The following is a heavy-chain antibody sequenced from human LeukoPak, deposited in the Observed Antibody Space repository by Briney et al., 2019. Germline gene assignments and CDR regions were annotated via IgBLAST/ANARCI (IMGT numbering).Heavy chain of an antibody. CDR3: AKDRGSGSYSTINI. CDR1: GFTFSSYG. Sequence: PGGSLRLSCAASGFTFSSYGMHWVRQAPGKGLEGVAFIRYDGSNKYYADSVKGRFTISRDNSKNTLYLQMNSLRAEDTAVYYCAKDRGSGSYSTINIWGQGTLVTVSS. CDR2: IRYDGSNK. V-gene: IGHV3-30*02. D-gene: IGHD3-10*01. J-gene: IGHJ4*02.